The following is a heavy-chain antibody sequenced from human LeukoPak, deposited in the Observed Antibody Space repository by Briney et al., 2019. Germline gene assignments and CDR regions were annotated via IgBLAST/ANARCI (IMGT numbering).Heavy chain of an antibody. Sequence: SVKVSCKASGGTFSSYAISWVRQAPGQGLEWMGGIIPIFGTANYAQKFQGRVTITADESTSTAYMELSSLRSEDTAVYYCARHGPRLRGWPIDYWGQGTLVTVSS. J-gene: IGHJ4*02. D-gene: IGHD6-19*01. V-gene: IGHV1-69*13. CDR3: ARHGPRLRGWPIDY. CDR2: IIPIFGTA. CDR1: GGTFSSYA.